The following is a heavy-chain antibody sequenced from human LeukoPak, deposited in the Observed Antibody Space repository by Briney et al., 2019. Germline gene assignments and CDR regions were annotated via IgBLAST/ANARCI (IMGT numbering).Heavy chain of an antibody. V-gene: IGHV3-30-3*01. D-gene: IGHD2-2*02. CDR2: ISHDGSKK. Sequence: PGGSLRLSCAASGFTFSRYTIHWVRQSPGRGLEWVALISHDGSKKYYADSVKDRFTISRDNSKNTLYLQMNSLRAEDTAVYYCAKASVVVPAAIHRGAFDIWGQGTMVTVSS. CDR1: GFTFSRYT. CDR3: AKASVVVPAAIHRGAFDI. J-gene: IGHJ3*02.